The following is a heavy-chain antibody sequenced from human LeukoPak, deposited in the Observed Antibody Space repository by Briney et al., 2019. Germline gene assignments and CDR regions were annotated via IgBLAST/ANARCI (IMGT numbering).Heavy chain of an antibody. V-gene: IGHV4-39*07. CDR1: GGSISSSSYY. D-gene: IGHD1-26*01. J-gene: IGHJ4*02. CDR2: IYYSGST. CDR3: ASPSGSYDY. Sequence: SETLSLTCTVSGGSISSSSYYWGWIRQPPGKGLGWIGSIYYSGSTYYNPSLKSRVTISVDTSKNQFSLKLSSVTAADTAVYYCASPSGSYDYWGQGTLVTVSS.